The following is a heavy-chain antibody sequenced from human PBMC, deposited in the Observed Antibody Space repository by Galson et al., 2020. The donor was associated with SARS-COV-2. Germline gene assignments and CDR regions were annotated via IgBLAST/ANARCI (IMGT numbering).Heavy chain of an antibody. CDR3: AKDHRSGDHGDEFDY. D-gene: IGHD4-17*01. CDR1: GFTFSSYA. CDR2: ISGSGGST. V-gene: IGHV3-23*01. Sequence: SCAASGFTFSSYAMSWVRQAPGKGLEWVSAISGSGGSTYYADSVKGRFTISRDNSKNTLYLQMNSLRAEDTAVYYCAKDHRSGDHGDEFDYWGQGTLVHGSS. J-gene: IGHJ4*01.